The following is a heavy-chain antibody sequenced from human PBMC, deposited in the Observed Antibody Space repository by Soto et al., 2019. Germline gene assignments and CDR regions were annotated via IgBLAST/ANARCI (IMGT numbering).Heavy chain of an antibody. CDR2: IRSGGTTM. D-gene: IGHD2-15*01. Sequence: GSLRLSCSASGFTGISYEMNWVRQAPGKGLEWISYIRSGGTTMYYADSVKGRFTISRDNAKNSLYLQMNSLTAEDTAVYYCAGRDGHNRRKAPYYYYYYGMNVWGQGTTVTV. V-gene: IGHV3-48*03. J-gene: IGHJ6*02. CDR3: AGRDGHNRRKAPYYYYYYGMNV. CDR1: GFTGISYE.